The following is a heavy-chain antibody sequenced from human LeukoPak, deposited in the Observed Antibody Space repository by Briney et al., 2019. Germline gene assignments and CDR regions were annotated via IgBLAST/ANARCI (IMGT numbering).Heavy chain of an antibody. Sequence: ASVKVSCKVSGYTLTELSMHWVRQAPGKGLEWMGGFDPEDGETIYAQKFQGRVTMTEDTSTDTAYMELSSQRSEDTAVYYCAISRVKRGPIAVAGTFGYWGQGTLVTVSS. V-gene: IGHV1-24*01. CDR2: FDPEDGET. J-gene: IGHJ4*02. D-gene: IGHD6-19*01. CDR1: GYTLTELS. CDR3: AISRVKRGPIAVAGTFGY.